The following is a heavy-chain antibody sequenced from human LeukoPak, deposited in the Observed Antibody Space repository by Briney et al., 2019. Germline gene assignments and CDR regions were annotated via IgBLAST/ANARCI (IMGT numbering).Heavy chain of an antibody. CDR1: GFTFSNAW. Sequence: GGSLRLSCAASGFTFSNAWMSWVRQAPGKGLEWVGRIKSKTDGGTTDYAAAVKDKFTISRDDSKNTLYLQMNSLKTEDTAVYYCTKYSGYDPEFDYWGQGSLVTVSS. V-gene: IGHV3-15*01. J-gene: IGHJ4*02. CDR2: IKSKTDGGTT. CDR3: TKYSGYDPEFDY. D-gene: IGHD5-12*01.